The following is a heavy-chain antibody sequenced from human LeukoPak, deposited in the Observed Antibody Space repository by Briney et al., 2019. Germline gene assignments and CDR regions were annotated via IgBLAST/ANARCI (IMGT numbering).Heavy chain of an antibody. CDR1: GFTFSSYA. CDR3: AKSPGSGHLFDY. D-gene: IGHD2-15*01. CDR2: VTANGGST. V-gene: IGHV3-23*01. J-gene: IGHJ4*02. Sequence: GGSLRLSCAASGFTFSSYAMTWVRQAPGKGLEWVSVVTANGGSTNYADSVKGRFTISRDNSKNTLYLQMNSLRAEDTAVYYCAKSPGSGHLFDYWGQGTLVTVSS.